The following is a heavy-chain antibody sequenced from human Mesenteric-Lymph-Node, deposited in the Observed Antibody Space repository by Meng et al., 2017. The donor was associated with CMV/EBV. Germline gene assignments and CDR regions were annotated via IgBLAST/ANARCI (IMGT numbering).Heavy chain of an antibody. V-gene: IGHV1-69*05. CDR1: GRTFSSYS. J-gene: IGHJ6*02. CDR3: ARDIGPPIRLAYGLDV. CDR2: IIPIFGTA. Sequence: SVTVSCKASGRTFSSYSISWARQAPGQGLEWMGGIIPIFGTANYAQKFQGRVTITTDESTSIAYMELSSLRSEDTAVYYCARDIGPPIRLAYGLDVWGQGTTVTVSS. D-gene: IGHD3-3*01.